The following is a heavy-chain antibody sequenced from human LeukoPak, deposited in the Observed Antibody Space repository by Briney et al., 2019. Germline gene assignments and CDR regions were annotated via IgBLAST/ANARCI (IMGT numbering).Heavy chain of an antibody. D-gene: IGHD1-26*01. J-gene: IGHJ4*02. Sequence: GRSLRLSCAASGFTFSSYGMHWVRQAPGKGLEWVAVIWYGGSNKYYADSVKGRFTISRDNSKNTLYLQMNSLRAKDTAVYYCARDSGSYGLGYWGQGTLVTVSS. CDR1: GFTFSSYG. CDR3: ARDSGSYGLGY. CDR2: IWYGGSNK. V-gene: IGHV3-33*08.